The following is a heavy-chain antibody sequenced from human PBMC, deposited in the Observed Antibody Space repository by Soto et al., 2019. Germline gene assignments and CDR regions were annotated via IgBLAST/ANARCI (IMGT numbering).Heavy chain of an antibody. CDR3: AKQESPLDWLSIFDY. Sequence: GGSLRLSCAASGFSFSTYAMNWVRQAPGKGLEWVAYISSSGMTIYYADSVKGRFTISRDNSKNSLYLQMNSLRAEDTAVYYCAKQESPLDWLSIFDYWGQGTLVTVSS. CDR1: GFSFSTYA. CDR2: ISSSGMTI. D-gene: IGHD3-3*01. J-gene: IGHJ4*02. V-gene: IGHV3-48*03.